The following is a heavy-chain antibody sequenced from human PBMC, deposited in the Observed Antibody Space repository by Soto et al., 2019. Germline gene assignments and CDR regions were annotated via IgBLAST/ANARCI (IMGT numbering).Heavy chain of an antibody. J-gene: IGHJ4*02. D-gene: IGHD3-10*01. CDR1: GGIFSTYA. V-gene: IGHV1-69*01. CDR2: IIPLFGTP. Sequence: QVQLVQSGAEVKKPGSSVKVSCKASGGIFSTYAISWLRQAPGQGLEWMGGIIPLFGTPNYAQRFQGSVTIPADESSSTAYMELSRLRSEDTAVYYCARDRDDYGSGNYYNRSDFWGQGTLVTVSS. CDR3: ARDRDDYGSGNYYNRSDF.